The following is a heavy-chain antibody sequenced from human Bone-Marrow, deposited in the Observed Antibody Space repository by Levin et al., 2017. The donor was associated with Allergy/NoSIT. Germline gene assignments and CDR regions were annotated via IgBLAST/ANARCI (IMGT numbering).Heavy chain of an antibody. CDR2: IYYSGST. CDR3: ARRSEVGATNFDY. D-gene: IGHD1-26*01. J-gene: IGHJ4*02. V-gene: IGHV4-31*03. Sequence: SQTLSLTCTVSGGSISSGGYYWSWIRQHPGKGLEWIGYIYYSGSTYYNPSLKSRVTISVDTSKNQFSLKLSSVTAADTAVYYCARRSEVGATNFDYWGQGTLVTVSS. CDR1: GGSISSGGYY.